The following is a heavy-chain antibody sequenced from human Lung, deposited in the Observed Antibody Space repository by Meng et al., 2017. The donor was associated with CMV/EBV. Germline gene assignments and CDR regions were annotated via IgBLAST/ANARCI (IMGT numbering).Heavy chain of an antibody. CDR1: GFTFTNYW. CDR3: EREYWGPEY. D-gene: IGHD7-27*01. Sequence: GESLKISCATSGFTFTNYWMPWLRHAPRKGLEWVANIKEDGSVKHYGDSVKGRFTMCRDNAKNLVYLQMNGLRAEDTAVYYGEREYWGPEYWGQGTLVTVSS. J-gene: IGHJ4*02. V-gene: IGHV3-7*01. CDR2: IKEDGSVK.